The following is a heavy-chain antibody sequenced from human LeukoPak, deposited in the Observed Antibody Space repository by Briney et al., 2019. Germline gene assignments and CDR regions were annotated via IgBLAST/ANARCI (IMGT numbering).Heavy chain of an antibody. D-gene: IGHD6-6*01. Sequence: SSVKVSCKASGGTFSSYAISWVRQAPGQGLEWMGRIIPIFGTANYAQKFQGRVTITTDVSTSTAYMELSSLRSEDTAVYYCARGVEYSSSSNNWFDPWGQGTLVTVSS. J-gene: IGHJ5*02. CDR1: GGTFSSYA. CDR2: IIPIFGTA. CDR3: ARGVEYSSSSNNWFDP. V-gene: IGHV1-69*05.